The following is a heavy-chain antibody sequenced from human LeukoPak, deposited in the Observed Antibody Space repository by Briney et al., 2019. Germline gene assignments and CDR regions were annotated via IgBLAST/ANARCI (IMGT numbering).Heavy chain of an antibody. V-gene: IGHV3-30*18. D-gene: IGHD3-22*01. J-gene: IGHJ6*02. CDR1: GFTFSSYG. CDR2: ISYDGSNK. CDR3: AKDRYDSSGYYYRDYYYGMDV. Sequence: GGSLRLSCAASGFTFSSYGMHWVRQAPGKGLEWVAVISYDGSNKYYADSVKGRFTISRDNSKNTLYLQMNSLRAEGTAVYYCAKDRYDSSGYYYRDYYYGMDVWGQGTTVTASS.